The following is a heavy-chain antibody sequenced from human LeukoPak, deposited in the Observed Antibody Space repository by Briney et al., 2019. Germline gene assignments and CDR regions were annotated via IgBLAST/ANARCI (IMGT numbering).Heavy chain of an antibody. CDR2: ITTSGSHT. J-gene: IGHJ3*02. CDR3: AREPVGATFDM. V-gene: IGHV3-21*01. CDR1: GFTFSSYA. D-gene: IGHD1-26*01. Sequence: PGGSLRLSCAASGFTFSSYAMNWARQAPGKGLEWVSSITTSGSHTYYADSVKGRCTISRDNAKNSLYLQMNSLRVEDMAVYYCAREPVGATFDMWGQGTMVTVSS.